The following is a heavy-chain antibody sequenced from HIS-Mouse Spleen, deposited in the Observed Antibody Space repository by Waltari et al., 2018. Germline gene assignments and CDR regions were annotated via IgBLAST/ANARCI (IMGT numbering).Heavy chain of an antibody. Sequence: QVQLVQSGAEVKKPGASVKVSCKASGYTFTSYDINWVQQATGQGLEWMGWMNPNSGNTGYAQKCQGRGTMTRNTSISTAYMELSSLRSEDTAVYYWARGHDYSNYVDYWGQGTLVTVSS. CDR3: ARGHDYSNYVDY. J-gene: IGHJ4*02. CDR2: MNPNSGNT. CDR1: GYTFTSYD. D-gene: IGHD4-4*01. V-gene: IGHV1-8*01.